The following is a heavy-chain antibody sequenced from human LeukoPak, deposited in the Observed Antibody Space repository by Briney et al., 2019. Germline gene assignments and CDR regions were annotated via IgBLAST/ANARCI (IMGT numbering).Heavy chain of an antibody. Sequence: ASVKVSCKASRYTFTGYYMHWVRRAPGQGLEWMGWINPNSGGTNYAQTFQGRVTMTRDTSISPAYMELSRLRSADTAVYYCARDLELGYYYYGMDVWGQGTTVTVSS. J-gene: IGHJ6*02. D-gene: IGHD3-10*01. CDR2: INPNSGGT. CDR3: ARDLELGYYYYGMDV. CDR1: RYTFTGYY. V-gene: IGHV1-2*02.